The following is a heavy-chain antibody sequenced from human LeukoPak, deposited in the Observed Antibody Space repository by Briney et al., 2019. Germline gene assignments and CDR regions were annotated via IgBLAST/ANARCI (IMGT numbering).Heavy chain of an antibody. CDR2: ISSSSSYI. CDR1: GFTFSSYS. J-gene: IGHJ3*02. V-gene: IGHV3-21*04. Sequence: PGGSLRLSCAASGFTFSSYSMNWVRQAPGKGLEWVSSISSSSSYIYYADSVKGRFTISRDNAKNSLYLQMNSLRAEDTAVYYCARDSAPPYSSSSFDIWGQGTMVTVSS. D-gene: IGHD6-13*01. CDR3: ARDSAPPYSSSSFDI.